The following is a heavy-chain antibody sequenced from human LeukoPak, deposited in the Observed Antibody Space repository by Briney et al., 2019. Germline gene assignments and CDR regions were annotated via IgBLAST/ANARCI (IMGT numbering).Heavy chain of an antibody. V-gene: IGHV3-21*04. D-gene: IGHD1-26*01. CDR1: RFHLLIYS. CDR2: ISSSGTDI. Sequence: KAGGSLILCCGASRFHLLIYSMNWVRQAPGKGLEWVSSISSSGTDIYFADSVKGRFTISRDNANNSLYMEMNSLRAEDAAVYYYARDSRGRWEQLAADYYGMDVWGQGTTVTVSS. J-gene: IGHJ6*02. CDR3: ARDSRGRWEQLAADYYGMDV.